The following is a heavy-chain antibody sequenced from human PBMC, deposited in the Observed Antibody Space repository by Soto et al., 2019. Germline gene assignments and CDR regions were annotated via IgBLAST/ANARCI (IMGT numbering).Heavy chain of an antibody. CDR3: ARWGNWKVADN. CDR2: IWYDGSNK. D-gene: IGHD3-16*01. J-gene: IGHJ4*02. Sequence: GGSLRLSCAASGFTFSSHGMHWVRQAPDKGLEWVAVIWYDGSNKHYADSVKGRFTISRDNSNNMLYLEMNSLRAEDTAVYYCARWGNWKVADNWGQGTLVTVSS. CDR1: GFTFSSHG. V-gene: IGHV3-33*01.